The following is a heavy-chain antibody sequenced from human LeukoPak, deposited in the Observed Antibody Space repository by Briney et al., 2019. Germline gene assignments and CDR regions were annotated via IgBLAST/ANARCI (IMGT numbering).Heavy chain of an antibody. D-gene: IGHD3-9*01. CDR1: GYTFTSYG. Sequence: ASVKVSCKASGYTFTSYGISWVRQAPGQGLEWMGWISAYNGNTNYAQKLQGRVTMTTDTSTSTAYMELRSLRSDDTAVYYCARDNDILDPYYYYGMDVWGQGTTVTVSS. CDR3: ARDNDILDPYYYYGMDV. V-gene: IGHV1-18*01. J-gene: IGHJ6*02. CDR2: ISAYNGNT.